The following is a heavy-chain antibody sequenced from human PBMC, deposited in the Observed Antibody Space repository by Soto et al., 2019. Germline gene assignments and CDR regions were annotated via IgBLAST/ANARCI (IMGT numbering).Heavy chain of an antibody. CDR2: IYFRGTT. Sequence: SETLSLTCTVSGGSISSYYWSWIRQPPGKGLEWIGYIYFRGTTNYNPSLKSRVTISVDRSKNQFSLKPSSVTAADTAVYYCARVPDRWGQGTLVTVSS. CDR3: ARVPDR. D-gene: IGHD2-2*01. J-gene: IGHJ5*02. V-gene: IGHV4-59*12. CDR1: GGSISSYY.